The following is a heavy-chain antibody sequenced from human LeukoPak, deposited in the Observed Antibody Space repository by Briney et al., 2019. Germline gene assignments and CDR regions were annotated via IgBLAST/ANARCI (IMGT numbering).Heavy chain of an antibody. J-gene: IGHJ4*02. CDR1: GGTFSSYA. D-gene: IGHD3-9*01. CDR3: ARASAPLRYFDSGYFDY. Sequence: GASVKVSCKASGGTFSSYAISWVRQAPGQGLEWMGGIIPIFGTANYAQKFQGRVTITADESTSTAYMELSSLRSEDTAVYYCARASAPLRYFDSGYFDYWGQGTLVTVSS. CDR2: IIPIFGTA. V-gene: IGHV1-69*13.